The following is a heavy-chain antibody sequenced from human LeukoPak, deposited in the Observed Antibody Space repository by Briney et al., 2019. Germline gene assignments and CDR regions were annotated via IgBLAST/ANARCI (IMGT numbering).Heavy chain of an antibody. J-gene: IGHJ4*02. Sequence: GGSLRLSCAASGFTFSSYGMHWVRQAPGKGLEWVAVISYDGSNKYYADSVKGRFTISRDNSKNTLYLQMNSLRAEDTAVYYCAKACVAGFDYWGQGTLVTVSS. CDR2: ISYDGSNK. D-gene: IGHD6-19*01. CDR3: AKACVAGFDY. CDR1: GFTFSSYG. V-gene: IGHV3-30*18.